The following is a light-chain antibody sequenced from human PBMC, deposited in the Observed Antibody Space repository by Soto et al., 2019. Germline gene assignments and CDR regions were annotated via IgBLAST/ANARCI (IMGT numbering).Light chain of an antibody. CDR3: HQYNNWPRNT. CDR1: QTISSN. J-gene: IGKJ2*01. V-gene: IGKV3-15*01. Sequence: EIVMTQSPATLSVSPGEGATLSCRASQTISSNLAWYQQKPGQAPRLLIYGASTRATGIPARFSGSGSGTEFTLTISSLQSEDFAVYYCHQYNNWPRNTFGQGTKLEIK. CDR2: GAS.